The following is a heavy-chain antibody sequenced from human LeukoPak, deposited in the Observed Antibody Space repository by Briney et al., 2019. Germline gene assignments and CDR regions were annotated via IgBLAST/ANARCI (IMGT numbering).Heavy chain of an antibody. Sequence: GGSLRLSCAVSGFTVSNNYMSWVRQAPGKGLAWVSVIYSDGSTYYADSVKGRFTISRDNAKNSLYLQMNSLRAEDTAVYYCARDYGGNSGVYAFDIWGQGTMVTVSS. CDR2: IYSDGST. CDR1: GFTVSNNY. V-gene: IGHV3-53*01. J-gene: IGHJ3*02. CDR3: ARDYGGNSGVYAFDI. D-gene: IGHD4-23*01.